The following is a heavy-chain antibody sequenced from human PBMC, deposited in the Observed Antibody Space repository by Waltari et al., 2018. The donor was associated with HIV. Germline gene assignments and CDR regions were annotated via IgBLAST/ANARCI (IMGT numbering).Heavy chain of an antibody. V-gene: IGHV1-8*01. Sequence: QVQLVQSGAEVKKPGASVKVSCRTSGYTFTNHAINWVRQAAGQGLEWMGWMKPNSGNTGFAQNVQGRVTMTRNSSISTAYMELRCLKSEDTALYYCARSLTSRPGYGGVMAFWGQGSLVTVSS. CDR3: ARSLTSRPGYGGVMAF. D-gene: IGHD3-16*01. CDR2: MKPNSGNT. CDR1: GYTFTNHA. J-gene: IGHJ4*02.